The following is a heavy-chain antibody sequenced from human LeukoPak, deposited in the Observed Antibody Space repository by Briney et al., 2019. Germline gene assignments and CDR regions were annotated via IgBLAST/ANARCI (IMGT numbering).Heavy chain of an antibody. V-gene: IGHV1-8*01. J-gene: IGHJ4*02. CDR2: MNPNSGNT. CDR3: ARGLDFQGEANFDY. D-gene: IGHD3-16*01. CDR1: GYTFTSYD. Sequence: ASVKVSCKASGYTFTSYDINWVRQATGQGLEWMGWMNPNSGNTGYAQKFQGRVTMTRNTSISTAYMELSSLRSEDTAVYYCARGLDFQGEANFDYWGQGTLVTVSP.